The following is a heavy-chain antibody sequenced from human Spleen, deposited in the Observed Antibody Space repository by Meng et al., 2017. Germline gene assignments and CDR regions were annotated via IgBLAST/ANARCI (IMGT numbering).Heavy chain of an antibody. CDR1: GYSFTNYW. CDR2: IYPGDYDT. V-gene: IGHV5-51*01. CDR3: ARQSGYYDSSGYYVRHYYYSGMDV. Sequence: GESLKISCKGSGYSFTNYWIGWVRQMPGKGLEWMGIIYPGDYDTRYSPSFQGQVTISADKSISTAYLQWSSLKASDTAMYYCARQSGYYDSSGYYVRHYYYSGMDVWGQGTTVTVSS. D-gene: IGHD3-22*01. J-gene: IGHJ6*02.